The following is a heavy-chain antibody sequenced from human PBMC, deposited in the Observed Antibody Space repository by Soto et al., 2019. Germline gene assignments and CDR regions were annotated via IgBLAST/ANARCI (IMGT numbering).Heavy chain of an antibody. V-gene: IGHV3-15*07. J-gene: IGHJ4*02. Sequence: EVQLVESGGGLVKPGGSLRLSCAASGFIITDAWMTWVRQSPGKRLEWVGRIKKKSDGGTTDYAAPVKGRFTISRDDSKNTVYLKMSSLETEDTAVYYCTTVRWIELRMLDYWGQGTLVTVSS. CDR2: IKKKSDGGTT. CDR3: TTVRWIELRMLDY. CDR1: GFIITDAW. D-gene: IGHD1-7*01.